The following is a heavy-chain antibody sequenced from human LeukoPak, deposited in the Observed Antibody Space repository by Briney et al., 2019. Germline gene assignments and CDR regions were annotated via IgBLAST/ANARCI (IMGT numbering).Heavy chain of an antibody. CDR3: ARLYPLLWFGETAENWFDP. V-gene: IGHV5-51*01. J-gene: IGHJ5*02. CDR2: IYPGDSDT. CDR1: GYSFTSYW. D-gene: IGHD3-10*01. Sequence: GGSLRLSCKGSGYSFTSYWIGWVRQMPGKGLEWMGIIYPGDSDTRYSPSFQGQVTISADKSISTAYLQWSSLKASDTALYYCARLYPLLWFGETAENWFDPWGQGTLVTVSS.